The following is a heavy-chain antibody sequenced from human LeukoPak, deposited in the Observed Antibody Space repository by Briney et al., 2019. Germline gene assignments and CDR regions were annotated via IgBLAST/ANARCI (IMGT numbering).Heavy chain of an antibody. V-gene: IGHV4-34*01. J-gene: IGHJ4*02. CDR2: INHSGST. CDR3: VGNGYYALDS. D-gene: IGHD2/OR15-2a*01. CDR1: GGSFSGYY. Sequence: PSETPSLTCAVYGGSFSGYYWSWIRQPPGKGLEWIGEINHSGSTNYNPSLKSRVTISIDKSKNQLSLKLTSVTAADTAVYFCVGNGYYALDSWSQGTLVTVAS.